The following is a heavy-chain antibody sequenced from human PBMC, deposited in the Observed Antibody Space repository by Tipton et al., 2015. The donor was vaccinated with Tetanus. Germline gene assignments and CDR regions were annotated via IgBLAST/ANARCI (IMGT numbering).Heavy chain of an antibody. Sequence: SLRLSCEVSGFTLSRFGMNWVRQAPGKGLEWISSISSTSTYIYYAXSVKGRFTISRDNAKNSLSLQMNSLRAEDTAIYYCVSGSSLDYWGQGTLVTVS. CDR1: GFTLSRFG. V-gene: IGHV3-21*01. D-gene: IGHD6-19*01. CDR2: ISSTSTYI. J-gene: IGHJ4*02. CDR3: VSGSSLDY.